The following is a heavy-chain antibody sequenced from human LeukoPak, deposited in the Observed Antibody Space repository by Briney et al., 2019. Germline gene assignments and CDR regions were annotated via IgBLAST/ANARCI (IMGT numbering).Heavy chain of an antibody. V-gene: IGHV3-48*04. D-gene: IGHD4-17*01. CDR2: ISSTSTTI. CDR1: GFTFSSYS. CDR3: ARPPDVYGDYHDAFDI. Sequence: PGGSLRLSCAASGFTFSSYSMNWVRQAPGKGLEWVSYISSTSTTIYYADSVKGRFTISRDNAKNSLSLQMNSLRAEDTAVYYCARPPDVYGDYHDAFDIWGQGTMVTVSS. J-gene: IGHJ3*02.